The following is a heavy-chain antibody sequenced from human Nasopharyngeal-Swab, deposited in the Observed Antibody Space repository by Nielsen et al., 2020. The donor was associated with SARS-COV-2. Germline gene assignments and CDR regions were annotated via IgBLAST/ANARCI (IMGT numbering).Heavy chain of an antibody. J-gene: IGHJ6*03. CDR1: GYTFTGYY. V-gene: IGHV1-2*04. D-gene: IGHD2-2*01. Sequence: ASVKVSCKASGYTFTGYYMHWVRQAPGQGLEWMGWINPNSGGTNYAQKFQGWVTMTRDTSISTAYMELSRLRSDDTAVYYCARGGQLPSRYYYYYMDVWGKGTTVTVSS. CDR2: INPNSGGT. CDR3: ARGGQLPSRYYYYYMDV.